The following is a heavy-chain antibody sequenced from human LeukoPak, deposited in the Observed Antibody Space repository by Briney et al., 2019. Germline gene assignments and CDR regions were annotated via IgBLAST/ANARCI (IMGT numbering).Heavy chain of an antibody. V-gene: IGHV3-48*01. J-gene: IGHJ2*01. CDR2: ITNTLGI. Sequence: GGSLRLSCAASGFTFGSYGMHWVRQAPGKGLEWIAHITNTLGISYADSVKGRFAVSRDKNSLYLQMSSLRGEDTAVYYCARDLDPWYLNLWGRGTLVTVSS. CDR3: ARDLDPWYLNL. CDR1: GFTFGSYG.